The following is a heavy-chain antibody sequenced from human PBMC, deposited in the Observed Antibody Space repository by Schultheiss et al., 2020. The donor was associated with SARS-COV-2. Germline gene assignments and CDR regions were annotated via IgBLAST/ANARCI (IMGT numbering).Heavy chain of an antibody. CDR3: ARDFGRGWYAYYYYGMDV. Sequence: GGSLRLSCAASGFTFSSYWMSWVRQAPGKGLEWVAVIWYDGSNKYYADSVKGRFTISRDNSKNTLYLQMNSLRAEDTAVYYCARDFGRGWYAYYYYGMDVWGQGTTVTVSS. D-gene: IGHD6-19*01. CDR1: GFTFSSYW. V-gene: IGHV3-33*08. CDR2: IWYDGSNK. J-gene: IGHJ6*02.